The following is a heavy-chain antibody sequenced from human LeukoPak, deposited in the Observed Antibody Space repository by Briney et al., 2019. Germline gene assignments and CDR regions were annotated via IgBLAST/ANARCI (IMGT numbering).Heavy chain of an antibody. J-gene: IGHJ6*03. CDR1: GGSISAYY. CDR2: IYTSGST. V-gene: IGHV4-4*07. Sequence: SETLSLTCTVSGGSISAYYWSWIRQPAGKGLEWIGRIYTSGSTNYNPSLKSRVTMSLDTSKNQFCLKLRSVTAADTALYYCARGIYCSGTTCYYYYYYMDVWGKGTTVTVSS. CDR3: ARGIYCSGTTCYYYYYYMDV. D-gene: IGHD2-2*01.